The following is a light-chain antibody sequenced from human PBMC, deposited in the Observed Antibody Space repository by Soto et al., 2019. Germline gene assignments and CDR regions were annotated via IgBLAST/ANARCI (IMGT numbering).Light chain of an antibody. V-gene: IGKV4-1*01. Sequence: DIVMTQSPDSLAVSLGERATINCKSSQSVLYSSNNKNYLAWYQQKPGQPPKLLIYWASTRESGVPDRFSCSGSGTDFTLTISSLQAEDVAVYHCQQYYSTPYTFGQGTKLEIK. J-gene: IGKJ2*01. CDR3: QQYYSTPYT. CDR1: QSVLYSSNNKNY. CDR2: WAS.